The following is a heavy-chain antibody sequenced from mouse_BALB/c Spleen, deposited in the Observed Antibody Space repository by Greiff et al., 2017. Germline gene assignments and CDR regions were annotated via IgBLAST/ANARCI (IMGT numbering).Heavy chain of an antibody. CDR2: INPDSSTI. D-gene: IGHD1-1*01. V-gene: IGHV4-1*02. CDR3: ARRGSGYWYFDV. CDR1: GYDFSSYW. Sequence: EVHLEQSGGGLVQPGGSLKLSCAASGYDFSSYWMNWVRQAPGKGLEWIGEINPDSSTINYTPSLKDKSIISRDNSKTTLYLQMSKVRSEDAALYYCARRGSGYWYFDVWGAGTAVTVAS. J-gene: IGHJ1*01.